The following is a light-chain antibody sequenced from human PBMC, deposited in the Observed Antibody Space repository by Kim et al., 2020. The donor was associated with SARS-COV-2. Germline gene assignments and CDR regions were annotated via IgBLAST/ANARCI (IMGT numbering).Light chain of an antibody. CDR3: SSYTRRDTLYVI. CDR2: AVS. Sequence: ITISCTGTSIDSGDDKYDSGYQQHPGKATNLILFAVSGPPSGISNRFSGSKSGNTASLTISGLQAEDEADYYCSSYTRRDTLYVIFGRGTQLTVL. CDR1: SIDSGDDKY. J-gene: IGLJ2*01. V-gene: IGLV2-14*03.